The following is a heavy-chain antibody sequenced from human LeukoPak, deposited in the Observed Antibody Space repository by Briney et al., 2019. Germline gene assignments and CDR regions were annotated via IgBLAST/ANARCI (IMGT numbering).Heavy chain of an antibody. Sequence: ASVKVSCKASGYTFTGYYMHWVRQAPGQGLEWMGWINPNSGGTNYAQQFQGRVTMTRDTSISTAYMELSRLRSDDTAVYYCARAGYDYVWGRMRYYYYMDVWGKGTTVTVSS. CDR3: ARAGYDYVWGRMRYYYYMDV. CDR2: INPNSGGT. D-gene: IGHD3-16*01. CDR1: GYTFTGYY. J-gene: IGHJ6*03. V-gene: IGHV1-2*02.